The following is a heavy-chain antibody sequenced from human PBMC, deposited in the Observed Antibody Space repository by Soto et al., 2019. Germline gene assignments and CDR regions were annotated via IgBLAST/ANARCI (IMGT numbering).Heavy chain of an antibody. CDR1: GFGFSDYY. Sequence: QEQLVEPGGGVVKPGGSLRLSCTASGFGFSDYYMSWIRQAPGKGLECIAYISSSGNSIYYADSVKGRFTVSRDNAKNSLYLHMNSLTAEDTAMYYCVRDDDYGGTNNWFDPWGQGTLVTVSS. CDR3: VRDDDYGGTNNWFDP. J-gene: IGHJ5*02. CDR2: ISSSGNSI. V-gene: IGHV3-11*01. D-gene: IGHD4-17*01.